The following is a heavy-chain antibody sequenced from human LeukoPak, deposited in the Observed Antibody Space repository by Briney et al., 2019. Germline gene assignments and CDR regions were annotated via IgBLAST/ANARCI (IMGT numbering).Heavy chain of an antibody. J-gene: IGHJ5*02. CDR1: GYTFTSYG. Sequence: ASVKVSCKASGYTFTSYGISWVRQAPGQGLEWMGWISAYNGNTNYAQKLQGRVTMTTDTSTGTAYMELRSLRSDDTAVYYCARGADYDFWSGYYKFGYWFDPWGQGTLVTVSS. CDR3: ARGADYDFWSGYYKFGYWFDP. D-gene: IGHD3-3*01. CDR2: ISAYNGNT. V-gene: IGHV1-18*01.